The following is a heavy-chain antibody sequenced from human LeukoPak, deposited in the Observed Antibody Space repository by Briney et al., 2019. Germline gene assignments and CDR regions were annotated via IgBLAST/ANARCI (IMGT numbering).Heavy chain of an antibody. Sequence: ASVKVSCKVSGYSLTELSMHWVRQAPGKGLQWMGGFDPADDKTIFAQKFQGRVTLTKDTSTDTAYMELSSLRSEDTAVYYCARGLDLGRGAYWGQGTLVTVSS. CDR2: FDPADDKT. D-gene: IGHD7-27*01. J-gene: IGHJ4*02. V-gene: IGHV1-24*01. CDR3: ARGLDLGRGAY. CDR1: GYSLTELS.